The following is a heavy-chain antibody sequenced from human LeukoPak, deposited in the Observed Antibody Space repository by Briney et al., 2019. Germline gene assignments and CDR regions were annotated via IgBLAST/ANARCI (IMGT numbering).Heavy chain of an antibody. CDR2: TTPSGGST. V-gene: IGHV1-46*01. D-gene: IGHD3-9*01. J-gene: IGHJ6*02. CDR3: ARGLEGSDDIFPYGMDV. Sequence: ASVKVSCKASGYTFTSCYMHWVRQAPGQWLEWMGITTPSGGSTSYAQTFQGRVTMTRDTSTSTVYMELSSLRSEVTAVYYCARGLEGSDDIFPYGMDVWGQGTTVTVSS. CDR1: GYTFTSCY.